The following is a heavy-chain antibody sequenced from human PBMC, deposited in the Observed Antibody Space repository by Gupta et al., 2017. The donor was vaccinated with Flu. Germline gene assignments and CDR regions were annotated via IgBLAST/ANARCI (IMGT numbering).Heavy chain of an antibody. V-gene: IGHV3-53*01. Sequence: TGSSNYMSWVRQAPGKGLEWVSVIYSGGNTYYADSVKGRFTISRDNSKNTLYLQMNSLRAEDTAVYYCARRWGYFDLWGRGTLATVSS. CDR3: ARRWGYFDL. D-gene: IGHD1-26*01. CDR1: TGSSNY. J-gene: IGHJ2*01. CDR2: IYSGGNT.